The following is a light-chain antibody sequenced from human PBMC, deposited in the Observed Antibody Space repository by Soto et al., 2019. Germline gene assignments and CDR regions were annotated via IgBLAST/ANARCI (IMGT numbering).Light chain of an antibody. CDR1: SSDVGGYNY. J-gene: IGLJ1*01. CDR2: DVS. V-gene: IGLV2-14*03. CDR3: TSFTSRHTYV. Sequence: QSVLTQPASVSGSPGQSITISCTGTSSDVGGYNYVSWYQQHPDKAPRLMIYDVSNRPSGASDRFSGSKSGDTASLTISGLQAEDEADYYCTSFTSRHTYVFGTGTKVTAL.